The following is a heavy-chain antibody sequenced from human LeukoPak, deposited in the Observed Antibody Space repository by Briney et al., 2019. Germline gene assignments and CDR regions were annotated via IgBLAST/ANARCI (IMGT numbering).Heavy chain of an antibody. J-gene: IGHJ4*02. CDR3: AREGLAVAGSFDY. D-gene: IGHD6-19*01. Sequence: GGSLRLSYAASGFTFSSYSMNWVRQAPGKGLEWVSSISSSSSYIYYADSVKGRFTISRDNAKNSLYLQMNSLRAEDTAVYYCAREGLAVAGSFDYWGQGTLVTVSS. CDR2: ISSSSSYI. CDR1: GFTFSSYS. V-gene: IGHV3-21*01.